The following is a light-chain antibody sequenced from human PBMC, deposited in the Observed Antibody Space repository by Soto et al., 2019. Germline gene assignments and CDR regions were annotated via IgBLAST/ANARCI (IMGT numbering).Light chain of an antibody. Sequence: QSALTQPRSVSGSPGQSVTLSCTGTSSDVGGYNYVSWYQQHPGKAPKLMIYDVITRPSGVPDRFSGSKSGNTASLTISGLQAEDEADYYCRSYAGCYTFVFGTGTKDTVL. CDR1: SSDVGGYNY. CDR3: RSYAGCYTFV. V-gene: IGLV2-11*01. J-gene: IGLJ1*01. CDR2: DVI.